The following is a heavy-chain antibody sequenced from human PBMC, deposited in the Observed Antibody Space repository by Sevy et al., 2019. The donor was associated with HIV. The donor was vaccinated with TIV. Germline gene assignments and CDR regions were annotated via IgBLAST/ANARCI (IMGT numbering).Heavy chain of an antibody. V-gene: IGHV3-23*01. J-gene: IGHJ4*02. CDR1: GFTFSDFG. CDR3: AKDYPHSGVSFYFRPTGHFDY. CDR2: ISATGGKT. D-gene: IGHD1-1*01. Sequence: GGSLRLSCAASGFTFSDFGMNWVRQAPGKGLEWVSVISATGGKTYYIDSVKRRFTISRDNSQNTLYLQMNSLRADDTAVYYCAKDYPHSGVSFYFRPTGHFDYWGQGTLVTVSS.